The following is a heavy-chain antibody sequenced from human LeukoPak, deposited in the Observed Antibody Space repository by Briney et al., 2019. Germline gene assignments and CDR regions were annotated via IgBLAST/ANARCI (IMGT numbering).Heavy chain of an antibody. CDR3: ARAARYYDSSGYGGFDY. J-gene: IGHJ4*02. V-gene: IGHV4-31*03. Sequence: SETLSLTCTVSGGSVSSGGYYWSWIRQHPGKGLEWIGYIYYSGSTYYNPSLKSRVTISVDTSKNQFSLKLSSVTAADTAVYYCARAARYYDSSGYGGFDYWGQGTLVTVSS. D-gene: IGHD3-22*01. CDR2: IYYSGST. CDR1: GGSVSSGGYY.